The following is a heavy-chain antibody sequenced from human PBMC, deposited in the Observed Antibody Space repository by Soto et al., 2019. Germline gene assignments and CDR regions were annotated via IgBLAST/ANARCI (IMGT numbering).Heavy chain of an antibody. D-gene: IGHD6-13*01. Sequence: QVQLVQSGTEVKKPGASVKVSCKASGYTFTSYGIHWVRQAPGQRLEWMGWINAANGDAKYSPKFQGRVTITRDTSASTAYMELSILRSEDTAVYYCVRRHVSATGIDWLDPWGQGTLVTVSS. V-gene: IGHV1-3*01. CDR3: VRRHVSATGIDWLDP. CDR2: INAANGDA. J-gene: IGHJ5*02. CDR1: GYTFTSYG.